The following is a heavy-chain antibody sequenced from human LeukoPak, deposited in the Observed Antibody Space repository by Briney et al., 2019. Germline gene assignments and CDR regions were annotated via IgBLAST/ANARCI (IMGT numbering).Heavy chain of an antibody. J-gene: IGHJ4*02. CDR3: AKDPGYVVGALDY. D-gene: IGHD1-26*01. CDR2: ISGSGGST. Sequence: GGSLRLSCAASGFTFSSYAMSWVRQARGKGLEWVSAISGSGGSTYYADSVKGRFTISRDNSKNTLYLQMNSLRAEDTAVYYCAKDPGYVVGALDYWGQGTLVTVSS. CDR1: GFTFSSYA. V-gene: IGHV3-23*01.